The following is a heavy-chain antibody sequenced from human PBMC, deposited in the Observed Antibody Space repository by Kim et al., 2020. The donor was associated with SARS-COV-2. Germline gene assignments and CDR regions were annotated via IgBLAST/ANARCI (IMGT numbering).Heavy chain of an antibody. CDR3: AGGAVGGAVGWFDP. Sequence: ASVKVSCKASGYTFTGYYMHWVRQAPGQGLEWMGWINPNSGGTNYAQKFQGRVTMTRDTSISTAYMELSRLRSDDTAVYYCAGGAVGGAVGWFDPWGQGTLVTVSS. CDR1: GYTFTGYY. CDR2: INPNSGGT. D-gene: IGHD6-19*01. V-gene: IGHV1-2*02. J-gene: IGHJ5*02.